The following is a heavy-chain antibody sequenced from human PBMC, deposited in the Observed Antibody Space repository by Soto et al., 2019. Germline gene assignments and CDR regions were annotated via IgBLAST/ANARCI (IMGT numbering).Heavy chain of an antibody. CDR2: IHPAGQPI. CDR3: ARRGSS. CDR1: GFTFSSSE. Sequence: EVQLVESGGGLVQPGGSLRLSCVASGFTFSSSEMYWVRQAPGKGLEWVSYIHPAGQPIFYADSVKGRFTISRDNAKNSLYLHMNSLRAEDTAVYYCARRGSSWGQGTMVTVSS. D-gene: IGHD2-2*01. J-gene: IGHJ3*01. V-gene: IGHV3-48*03.